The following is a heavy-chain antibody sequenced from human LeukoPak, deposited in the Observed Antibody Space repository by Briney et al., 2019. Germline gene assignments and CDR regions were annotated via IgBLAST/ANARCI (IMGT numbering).Heavy chain of an antibody. J-gene: IGHJ5*02. CDR1: GGSISSYY. CDR3: GRVAAAGATFDP. Sequence: SETLSLTCTGSGGSISSYYWSWIRQPPGKGLEWIGYIYYSGSTNSNPSLKSGATISVTTSNNQFSLKLSLVTAADAADYYCGRVAAAGATFDPWGQGTLVTVSS. CDR2: IYYSGST. V-gene: IGHV4-59*01. D-gene: IGHD1-26*01.